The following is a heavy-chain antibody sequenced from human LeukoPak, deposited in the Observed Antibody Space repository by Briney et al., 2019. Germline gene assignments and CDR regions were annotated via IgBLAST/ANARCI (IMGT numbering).Heavy chain of an antibody. CDR2: INHRGST. D-gene: IGHD3-10*01. Sequence: GSLRLSCAASGFTFSSYHMNWVRQSPGKGLEWIGEINHRGSTNYNPSLKRRVTMSLDTSKNQFSLKLSSVTAADTAVYYCAKSLYGSGSYYNWFDPWGQGTLVTVSS. CDR1: GFTFSSYH. CDR3: AKSLYGSGSYYNWFDP. J-gene: IGHJ5*02. V-gene: IGHV4-34*08.